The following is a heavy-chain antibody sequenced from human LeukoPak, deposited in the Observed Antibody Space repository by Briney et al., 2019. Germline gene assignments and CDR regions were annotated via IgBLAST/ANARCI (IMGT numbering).Heavy chain of an antibody. CDR2: ISSSSSYI. V-gene: IGHV3-21*01. J-gene: IGHJ3*02. CDR3: ARDLGGSSDDAFDI. Sequence: PGGSLRLSCAASGFTFSSYSMNWVRQAPGKGLEWVSSISSSSSYIYYADSVKGRFTISRDNAKNSLYLQMNSLRAEDTAVYYCARDLGGSSDDAFDIWGQGTMVTVSS. CDR1: GFTFSSYS. D-gene: IGHD6-13*01.